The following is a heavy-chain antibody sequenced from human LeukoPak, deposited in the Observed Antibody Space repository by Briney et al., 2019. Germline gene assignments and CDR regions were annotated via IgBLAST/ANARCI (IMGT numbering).Heavy chain of an antibody. CDR2: IYTSGST. J-gene: IGHJ6*03. Sequence: SETLSLTCTVSGGSISSYYWSWIRQPPGKGLEWIGYIYTSGSTNYNPSLKSRVTISVDTSKNQFSLKLSSVTAADTAVYYCARYSGTSHTNPYYYYYYMDVWGKGTTVTGSS. CDR3: ARYSGTSHTNPYYYYYYMDV. D-gene: IGHD2-2*01. V-gene: IGHV4-4*09. CDR1: GGSISSYY.